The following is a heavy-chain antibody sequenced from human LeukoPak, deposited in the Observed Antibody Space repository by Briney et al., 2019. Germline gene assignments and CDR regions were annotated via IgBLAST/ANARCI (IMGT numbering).Heavy chain of an antibody. CDR1: GGSISSYY. CDR2: IYYSGST. V-gene: IGHV4-59*12. J-gene: IGHJ6*03. CDR3: ARELIAAAGTNYYYYMDV. Sequence: SETLSLTCTVSGGSISSYYWSWIRQPPGKGLEWIGYIYYSGSTNYNPSLKSRVTISVDTSKNQFSLKLSSVTAADTAVYYCARELIAAAGTNYYYYMDVWGKGTTVTVSS. D-gene: IGHD6-13*01.